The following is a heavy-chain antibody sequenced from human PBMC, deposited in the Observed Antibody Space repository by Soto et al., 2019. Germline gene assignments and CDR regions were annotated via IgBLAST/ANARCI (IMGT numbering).Heavy chain of an antibody. Sequence: PSETLSLTCTVSGGSVSSGSYYWSWIRQPPGKGLEWIGYIYYSGSTNYNPSLKSRVTISVDTSKNQFSLKLSSVTAADAAVYYCARYTVDTAMAKYNWFDPWGQGTLVTVSS. CDR2: IYYSGST. CDR1: GGSVSSGSYY. J-gene: IGHJ5*02. D-gene: IGHD5-18*01. CDR3: ARYTVDTAMAKYNWFDP. V-gene: IGHV4-61*01.